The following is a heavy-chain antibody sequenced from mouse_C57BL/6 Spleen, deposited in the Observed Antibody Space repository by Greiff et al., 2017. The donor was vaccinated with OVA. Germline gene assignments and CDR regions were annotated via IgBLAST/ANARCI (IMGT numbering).Heavy chain of an antibody. Sequence: EVHLVESGGDLVKPGGSLKLSCAASGFTFSSYGMSWVRQTPDKRLEWVATISSGGSYTYYPDSVKGRFTISRDNAKNTLYLQMSSLKSEDTAMYYCARHLTGFDYWGQGTTLTVSS. D-gene: IGHD4-1*01. CDR2: ISSGGSYT. CDR1: GFTFSSYG. CDR3: ARHLTGFDY. J-gene: IGHJ2*01. V-gene: IGHV5-6*01.